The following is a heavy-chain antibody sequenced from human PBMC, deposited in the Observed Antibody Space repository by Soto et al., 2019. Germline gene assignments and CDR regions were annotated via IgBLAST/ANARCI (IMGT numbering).Heavy chain of an antibody. CDR2: ISDAAGSA. CDR1: GFTFSSYA. CDR3: ARPYGGKIGDAPDR. V-gene: IGHV3-23*01. J-gene: IGHJ3*01. Sequence: EVQLLESGGGLVQPGGSLRLSCVGSGFTFSSYAMSWVRQVPGKGLEWVSSISDAAGSAYYVDSVKGRFTISRDNSKKTLYLQMNSLRAEDSAVYYCARPYGGKIGDAPDRWGPGTMVTVSS. D-gene: IGHD4-17*01.